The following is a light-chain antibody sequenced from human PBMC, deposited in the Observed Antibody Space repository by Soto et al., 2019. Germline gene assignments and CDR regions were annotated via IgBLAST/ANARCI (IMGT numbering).Light chain of an antibody. CDR1: QSISSN. Sequence: EIVMTQSPATLSVSPGESATLSCRASQSISSNLAWYQQKNGQTPRLLIYGASTRAAGIPARFSGSGSGTDFTLTISSLQSEDFAVYYCQQYNNWPPFSFGPGTEVDIK. CDR3: QQYNNWPPFS. CDR2: GAS. V-gene: IGKV3-15*01. J-gene: IGKJ3*01.